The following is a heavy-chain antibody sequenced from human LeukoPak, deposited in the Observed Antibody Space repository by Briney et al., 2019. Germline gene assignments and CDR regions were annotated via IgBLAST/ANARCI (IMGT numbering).Heavy chain of an antibody. V-gene: IGHV4-59*12. CDR2: IYYTGST. CDR3: ARDKRWLELWAFDI. D-gene: IGHD5-24*01. CDR1: GGSISSYY. J-gene: IGHJ3*02. Sequence: PSETLSLTCTVSGGSISSYYWSWIRQPPGKGLEWIGYIYYTGSTSYNPSLKSRVTISMDTSKNQFSLKLSSVTAADTAVYYCARDKRWLELWAFDIWGQGTMVTVSS.